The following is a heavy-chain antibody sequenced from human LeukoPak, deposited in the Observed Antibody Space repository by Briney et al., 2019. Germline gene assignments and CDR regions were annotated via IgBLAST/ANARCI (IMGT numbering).Heavy chain of an antibody. V-gene: IGHV1-18*01. Sequence: ASVKVSCKASGYTFTSYGVSWVRQAPGQGLEWMGWISGYNGNTKYAQKVQGRVTMTTDTSTGTAYMELRNLRSDDTAVYYCARGYSYGSDYYYGMDVWGQGTTVTVSS. CDR1: GYTFTSYG. CDR3: ARGYSYGSDYYYGMDV. J-gene: IGHJ6*02. CDR2: ISGYNGNT. D-gene: IGHD5-18*01.